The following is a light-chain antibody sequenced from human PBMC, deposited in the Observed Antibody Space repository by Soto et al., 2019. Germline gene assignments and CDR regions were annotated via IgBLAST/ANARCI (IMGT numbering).Light chain of an antibody. Sequence: TLSVVTVSVSQWEGATLSGRASQSVSSSYLAWYQQKPGQAPRLLIYGASSRATGIPDRFSGSGSGTDFTLTISRLEPEDFAVYYCQQYGSPPRTFGQGTMVDI. V-gene: IGKV3-20*01. CDR2: GAS. CDR3: QQYGSPPRT. J-gene: IGKJ1*01. CDR1: QSVSSSY.